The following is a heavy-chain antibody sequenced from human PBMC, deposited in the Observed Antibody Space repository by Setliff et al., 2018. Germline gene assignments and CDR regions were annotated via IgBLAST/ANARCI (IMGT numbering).Heavy chain of an antibody. CDR3: ARSVFPRVTYYYFWNGYRLYFDY. CDR2: IYNRGST. CDR1: GGSISSDY. Sequence: PSETLSLTCTVSGGSISSDYWSWIRQPPGKGLEWIAYIYNRGSTNYNPSLKSRVTISEDTSKNQFSLKLNSVTVADTAVYYCARSVFPRVTYYYFWNGYRLYFDYWGQGILVTVSS. J-gene: IGHJ4*02. V-gene: IGHV4-59*12. D-gene: IGHD3-3*01.